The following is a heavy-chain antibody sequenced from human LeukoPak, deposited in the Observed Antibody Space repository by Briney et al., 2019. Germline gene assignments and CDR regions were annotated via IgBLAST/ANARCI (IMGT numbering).Heavy chain of an antibody. Sequence: GGSLRLSCAASGFTFSNYWMHWVRQAPGKGLVWVSRINGDESRTSYADSVRGRFTISRDNAKSTLYLQMNSLRAEDTAVYYCARVSGDGGSYWGYWGQGTLVTVSS. V-gene: IGHV3-74*01. D-gene: IGHD3-16*01. J-gene: IGHJ4*02. CDR2: INGDESRT. CDR3: ARVSGDGGSYWGY. CDR1: GFTFSNYW.